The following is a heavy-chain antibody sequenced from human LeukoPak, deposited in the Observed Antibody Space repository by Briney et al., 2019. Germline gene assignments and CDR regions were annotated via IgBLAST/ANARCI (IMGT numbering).Heavy chain of an antibody. CDR2: INPSGGST. D-gene: IGHD2-2*01. CDR3: ARDSSRFDP. CDR1: GYTFTSYY. Sequence: ASVKVSCKASGYTFTSYYMHWVRQAPGQGLEWMGIINPSGGSTSYAQKFQGRVTMTRDTSKNQFSLKLSSVTAADTAVYYCARDSSRFDPWGQGILVTVSS. V-gene: IGHV1-46*01. J-gene: IGHJ5*02.